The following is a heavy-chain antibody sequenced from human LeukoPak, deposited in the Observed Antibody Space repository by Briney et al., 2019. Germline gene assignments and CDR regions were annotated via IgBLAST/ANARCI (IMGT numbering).Heavy chain of an antibody. D-gene: IGHD4-23*01. V-gene: IGHV4-59*01. CDR2: ISNTGST. CDR3: SRDQHGGNFD. CDR1: GGSISSSY. J-gene: IGHJ4*02. Sequence: SETLSLTCTVSGGSISSSYWSWIRQTPGKGLEWIGYISNTGSTNYNPSLKSRVTISVDTSKNQFSLKLTSVTAADTAVHYCSRDQHGGNFDWGQGTLVTVSS.